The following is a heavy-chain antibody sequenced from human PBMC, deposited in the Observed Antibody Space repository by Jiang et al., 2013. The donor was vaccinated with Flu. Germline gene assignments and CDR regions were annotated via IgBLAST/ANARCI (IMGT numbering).Heavy chain of an antibody. CDR3: ARGESGSYLNY. V-gene: IGHV4-59*01. Sequence: GLVKPSETLSLTCTVSGGSISSYYWSWIRQPPGKGLEWIGYIYYSGSTNYNPSLKSRVTISVDTSKNQFSLKLSSVTAADTAVYYCARGESGSYLNYWGQGTLVTVSS. CDR2: IYYSGST. D-gene: IGHD1-26*01. J-gene: IGHJ4*02. CDR1: GGSISSYY.